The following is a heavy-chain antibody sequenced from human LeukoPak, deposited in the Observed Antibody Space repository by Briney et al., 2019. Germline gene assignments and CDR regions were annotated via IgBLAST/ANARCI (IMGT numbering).Heavy chain of an antibody. J-gene: IGHJ4*02. CDR2: ISYDGSNK. Sequence: PGGSLRLSCAASGFTFSSYGMHWVRQAPGKGLEWVAVISYDGSNKYYADSVKGRFTISRDNSKNTLYLQMNSLRAEDTAVYYCARDGYNWNDVPDYWGQGTLVTVSS. V-gene: IGHV3-30*03. CDR3: ARDGYNWNDVPDY. CDR1: GFTFSSYG. D-gene: IGHD1-1*01.